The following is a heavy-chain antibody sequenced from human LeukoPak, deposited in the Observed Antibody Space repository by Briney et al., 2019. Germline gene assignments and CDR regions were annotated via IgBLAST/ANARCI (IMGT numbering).Heavy chain of an antibody. Sequence: ASVKVSCKASGGTFSSYGISWVRQAPGQGLEWMGWISAYNGNTNYAQKLQGRVTMTTDTSTSTAYMELRSLRSDDTAVYYCARVEWLGGGHYFDYWGQGTLVTVSS. D-gene: IGHD6-19*01. CDR1: GGTFSSYG. CDR2: ISAYNGNT. V-gene: IGHV1-18*01. CDR3: ARVEWLGGGHYFDY. J-gene: IGHJ4*02.